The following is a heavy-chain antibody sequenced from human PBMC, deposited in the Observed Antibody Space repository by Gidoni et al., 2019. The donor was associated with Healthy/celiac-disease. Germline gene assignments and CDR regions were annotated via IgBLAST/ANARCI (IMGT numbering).Heavy chain of an antibody. V-gene: IGHV3-30-3*01. J-gene: IGHJ6*02. Sequence: QVQLVESGGGVVQPGRSLRLSCSASGFTFSSYAMHWVRQAPGKGLEWVAVISYDGSNKYYADSVKGRFTISRDNSKNTLYLQMNSLRAEDTAVYYCARVSRPRGYDYGDYIYGMDVWGQGTTVTVSS. CDR2: ISYDGSNK. D-gene: IGHD4-17*01. CDR3: ARVSRPRGYDYGDYIYGMDV. CDR1: GFTFSSYA.